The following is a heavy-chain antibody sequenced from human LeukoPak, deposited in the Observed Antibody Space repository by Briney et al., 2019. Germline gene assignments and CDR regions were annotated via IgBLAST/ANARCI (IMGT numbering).Heavy chain of an antibody. Sequence: QAGGSLRLSCAASGFTFSSYGMHWVRQAPGKGLEWVAVISYDGSNKYYADSVKGRFTISRDNSKNTLYLQMNTLRAEDTAVYYCAKYGRRVVVAATPDAFDIWGQGTMVTVSS. CDR3: AKYGRRVVVAATPDAFDI. CDR1: GFTFSSYG. J-gene: IGHJ3*02. V-gene: IGHV3-30*18. D-gene: IGHD2-15*01. CDR2: ISYDGSNK.